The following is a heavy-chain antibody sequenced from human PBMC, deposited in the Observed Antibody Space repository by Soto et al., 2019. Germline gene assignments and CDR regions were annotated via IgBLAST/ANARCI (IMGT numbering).Heavy chain of an antibody. CDR2: VTFDGSRT. CDR1: GFNFNNYA. V-gene: IGHV3-30*18. J-gene: IGHJ6*02. D-gene: IGHD2-21*01. Sequence: GGSLRLFCAASGFNFNNYAMHWVRQAPGKGLEWVAVVTFDGSRTYYADSVKGRLTISRDSSNNTVSLQMNSLTNEDTAVYYCAKAGWGGDYYYGLDVWGQGTTVTVSS. CDR3: AKAGWGGDYYYGLDV.